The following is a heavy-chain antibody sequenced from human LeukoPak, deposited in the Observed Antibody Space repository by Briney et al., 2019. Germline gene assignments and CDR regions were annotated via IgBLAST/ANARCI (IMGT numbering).Heavy chain of an antibody. D-gene: IGHD6-19*01. CDR3: ARDIAVAGKGYYFDY. J-gene: IGHJ4*02. Sequence: GGSLRLSCAASGFTVSNNYMSWVRQAPGKGLEWVSSIYSGGSTYYADSVKGRFTISRDNSKNTLYLQMNSLRADDTAVYYCARDIAVAGKGYYFDYWDQGTLVTVFS. CDR1: GFTVSNNY. V-gene: IGHV3-66*01. CDR2: IYSGGST.